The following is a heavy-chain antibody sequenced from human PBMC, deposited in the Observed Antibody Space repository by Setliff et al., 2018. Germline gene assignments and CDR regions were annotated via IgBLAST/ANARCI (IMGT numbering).Heavy chain of an antibody. CDR1: GGTCSDYY. CDR3: ARGRNVAARLFDS. D-gene: IGHD6-6*01. Sequence: PSETLSLPCAASGGTCSDYYWTWIRQPPGKGLEWIGEIKHTGNTNYNPSLKSRVTISVDTSMNQFSLEVTSVTAADTAVYFCARGRNVAARLFDSWGQGALVTVSS. J-gene: IGHJ4*02. V-gene: IGHV4-34*01. CDR2: IKHTGNT.